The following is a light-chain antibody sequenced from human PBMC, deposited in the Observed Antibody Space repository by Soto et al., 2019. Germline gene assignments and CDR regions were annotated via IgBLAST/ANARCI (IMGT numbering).Light chain of an antibody. CDR1: SSDVGAYNY. CDR2: DVS. CDR3: SSYTITSRV. Sequence: QSVLTQPASVSGSPGQSITTSCTGTSSDVGAYNYVSWYQQHPGKAPRLMIYDVSTRPSGVSDRFSGSKSGNTASLTISGLQAEDDADYYCSSYTITSRVFGTGTKVTVL. V-gene: IGLV2-14*01. J-gene: IGLJ1*01.